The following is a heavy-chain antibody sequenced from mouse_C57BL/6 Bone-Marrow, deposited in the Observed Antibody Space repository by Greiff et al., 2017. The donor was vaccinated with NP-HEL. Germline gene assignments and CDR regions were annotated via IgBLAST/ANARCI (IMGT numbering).Heavy chain of an antibody. D-gene: IGHD2-4*01. CDR3: ARQALYYDYDGGFDY. CDR1: GFTFSDYG. J-gene: IGHJ2*01. Sequence: EVQLQQSGGGLVQPGGSLKLSCAASGFTFSDYGMAWVRQAPRKGPEWVAFISNLAYSIYYADTVTGRFTISRENAKNTLYLEMSSLRSEDTAMYYCARQALYYDYDGGFDYWGQGTTLTVSS. CDR2: ISNLAYSI. V-gene: IGHV5-15*01.